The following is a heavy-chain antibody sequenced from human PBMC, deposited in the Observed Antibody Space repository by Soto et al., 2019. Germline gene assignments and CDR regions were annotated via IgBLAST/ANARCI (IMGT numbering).Heavy chain of an antibody. D-gene: IGHD3-10*01. CDR1: GGSISSSNR. Sequence: PSETLSLTCAVSGGSISSSNRWSWVRQPPGKGLEWIGEIYHSGSTNYNPSLKSRVTISVDKSKNQFSLKLSSVTAADTAVYYCARRISITMVRGGTNWFDPWGQGTLVTVSS. CDR2: IYHSGST. V-gene: IGHV4-4*02. J-gene: IGHJ5*02. CDR3: ARRISITMVRGGTNWFDP.